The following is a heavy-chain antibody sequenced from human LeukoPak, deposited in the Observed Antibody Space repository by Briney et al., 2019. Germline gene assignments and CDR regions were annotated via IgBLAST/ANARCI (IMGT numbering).Heavy chain of an antibody. CDR3: AKFSYSYGYDYYYGMDV. D-gene: IGHD5-18*01. V-gene: IGHV3-23*01. CDR2: ISGSGGST. J-gene: IGHJ6*02. CDR1: GFTFSSYA. Sequence: GGSLRLSCAASGFTFSSYAMSWVRQAPGKGLEWVSAISGSGGSTYYADSVRGRFTISRDNSKNTLYLQMNSLRAEDTAVYYCAKFSYSYGYDYYYGMDVWGQGTTVTVSS.